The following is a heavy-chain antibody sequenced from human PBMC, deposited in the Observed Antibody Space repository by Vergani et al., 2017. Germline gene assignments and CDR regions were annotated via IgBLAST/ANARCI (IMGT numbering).Heavy chain of an antibody. J-gene: IGHJ1*01. D-gene: IGHD6-19*01. CDR1: GVSIGSNSYY. CDR3: TXHGRSGWAGYFQH. Sequence: QLQLQESGPGLVKPSETLSLTCTVSGVSIGSNSYYWGWIRQPPWKGLEWIGTIYYTGTTYYNEAHKSRLTISVDTSKNQFSLNLTSVTAADTAVYYCTXHGRSGWAGYFQHWGQGTLVTASS. V-gene: IGHV4-39*01. CDR2: IYYTGTT.